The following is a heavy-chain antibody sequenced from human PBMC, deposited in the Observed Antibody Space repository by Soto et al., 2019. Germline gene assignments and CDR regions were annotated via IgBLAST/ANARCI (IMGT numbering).Heavy chain of an antibody. CDR1: GFTFSSYW. V-gene: IGHV3-74*01. J-gene: IGHJ5*02. CDR2: IDNDGNSP. CDR3: VRDRPHNWFDP. Sequence: EGQLVESGGGLVQPGESLRLSCAASGFTFSSYWMHWVRQVPGKGLVWVSRIDNDGNSPAYADSVKGRFTISRDNAKNTVYLQMNSLRGEDTAMYYCVRDRPHNWFDPWGQGTLVTVSS.